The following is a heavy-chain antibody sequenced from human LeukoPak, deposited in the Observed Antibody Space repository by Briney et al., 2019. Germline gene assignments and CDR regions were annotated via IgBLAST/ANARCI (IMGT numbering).Heavy chain of an antibody. Sequence: KPSETPSPTCTVSGGSVSSGRYYWSWIRQPPRKGLEWIGYIYYSGSTNYNPSLKSRVTISVDTSKNQFSLKLSSVTAADTAVYYCARGAESSSWSLDYWGQGTLVTVSS. D-gene: IGHD6-13*01. J-gene: IGHJ4*02. CDR1: GGSVSSGRYY. CDR3: ARGAESSSWSLDY. V-gene: IGHV4-61*01. CDR2: IYYSGST.